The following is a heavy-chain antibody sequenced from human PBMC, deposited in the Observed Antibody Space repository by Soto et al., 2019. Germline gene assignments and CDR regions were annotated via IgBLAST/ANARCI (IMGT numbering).Heavy chain of an antibody. CDR3: AQVATAMVNGFDY. J-gene: IGHJ4*02. V-gene: IGHV5-51*01. Sequence: PXGSLNLSWQCSGKRFTNYLIVLVPQVPGKGLEWMGIIYPGDSDTRYSPSFQGQVTISADKSISTAYLQWSSLKASDTAMYYCAQVATAMVNGFDYWGQGSLVTVSS. D-gene: IGHD5-18*01. CDR1: GKRFTNYL. CDR2: IYPGDSDT.